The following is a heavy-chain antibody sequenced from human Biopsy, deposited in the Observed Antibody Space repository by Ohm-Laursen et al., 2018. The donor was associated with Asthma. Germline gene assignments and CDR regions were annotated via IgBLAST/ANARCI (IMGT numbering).Heavy chain of an antibody. J-gene: IGHJ4*02. CDR3: ARKAGPCISRTCYSLDF. CDR2: INSVFGTT. CDR1: GGTFNTYV. V-gene: IGHV1-69*01. D-gene: IGHD2-2*01. Sequence: GSSVKVSCKSLGGTFNTYVIGWVRQAPGQGLEWMGGINSVFGTTTYPQKFQDRVTITADGSTSTVYMELSSLRSEDTAVYYCARKAGPCISRTCYSLDFWGQGTLVTVSS.